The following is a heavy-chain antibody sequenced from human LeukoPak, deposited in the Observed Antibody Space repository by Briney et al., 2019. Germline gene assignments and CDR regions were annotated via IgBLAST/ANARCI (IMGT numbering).Heavy chain of an antibody. CDR3: ARHFGIYYFDY. D-gene: IGHD3-3*02. Sequence: SETLSLTCTVSGGSISSYSWSWIRQPPGKGLEWIGYIYTSGSTNYNPSLKSRVTISVDTSKNQFSLKLSSVTAADTAVYYCARHFGIYYFDYWGQGTLVTVSS. CDR1: GGSISSYS. CDR2: IYTSGST. J-gene: IGHJ4*02. V-gene: IGHV4-4*09.